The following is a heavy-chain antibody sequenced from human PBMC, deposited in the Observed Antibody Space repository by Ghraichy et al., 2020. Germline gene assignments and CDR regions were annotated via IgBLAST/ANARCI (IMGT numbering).Heavy chain of an antibody. CDR1: GFTFSSYA. J-gene: IGHJ4*02. V-gene: IGHV3-23*01. CDR3: AKDQEGVYYYDSSGDLLR. D-gene: IGHD3-22*01. CDR2: ISGSGGST. Sequence: GGSLRLSCAASGFTFSSYAMSWVRQAPGKGLEWVSAISGSGGSTYYADSVKGRFTISRDNSKNTLYLQMNSLRAEDTAVYYCAKDQEGVYYYDSSGDLLRWGQGTLVTVSS.